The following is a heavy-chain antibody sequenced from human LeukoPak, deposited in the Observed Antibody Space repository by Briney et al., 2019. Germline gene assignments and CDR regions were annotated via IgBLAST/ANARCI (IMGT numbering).Heavy chain of an antibody. Sequence: PGGSLRLSCAASGFTFSSYWMSWVRQAPGKGLEWVSAITGSGDNTYYADSVKGRFTISRDNSKNTLYLQMNRLRAEDTAVYYCAKHSGHYYYYYYMDVWGKGTTVTVSS. CDR1: GFTFSSYW. J-gene: IGHJ6*03. V-gene: IGHV3-23*01. CDR3: AKHSGHYYYYYYMDV. CDR2: ITGSGDNT. D-gene: IGHD2-15*01.